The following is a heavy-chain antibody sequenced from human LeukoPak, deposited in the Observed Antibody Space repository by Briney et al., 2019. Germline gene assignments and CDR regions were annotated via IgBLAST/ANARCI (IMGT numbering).Heavy chain of an antibody. CDR2: ISGYNDNT. J-gene: IGHJ3*02. V-gene: IGHV1-18*01. CDR3: ARDFSQSPGLDALDI. Sequence: ASVKVSCKASGYIFTQYGISWVRQAPGQGLEWMGWISGYNDNTYYGQKFQGRVTMTTDTSTGTAFMELRGLRSDDTAVYFCARDFSQSPGLDALDIWGQGTMVSVSS. D-gene: IGHD2/OR15-2a*01. CDR1: GYIFTQYG.